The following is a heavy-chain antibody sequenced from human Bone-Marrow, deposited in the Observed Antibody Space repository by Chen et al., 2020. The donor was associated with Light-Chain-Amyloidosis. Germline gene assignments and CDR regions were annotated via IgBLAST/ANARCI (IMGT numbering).Heavy chain of an antibody. Sequence: QVQLQQWGAGLLKPSETLSLTCAVYGGSFSAYYWSWVRQPPGKGLEWIGEVTHTGSTSYNPSVESRVTMSLDISKNQFSLKLTSVTAADTAVYYCARNGHYSIDSWGQETLVTVSS. V-gene: IGHV4-34*01. D-gene: IGHD2-15*01. CDR3: ARNGHYSIDS. CDR1: GGSFSAYY. J-gene: IGHJ4*02. CDR2: VTHTGST.